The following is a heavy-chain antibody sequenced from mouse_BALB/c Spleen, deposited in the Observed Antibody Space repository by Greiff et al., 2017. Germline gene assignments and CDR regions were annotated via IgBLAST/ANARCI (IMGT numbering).Heavy chain of an antibody. CDR1: GYTFSSYW. Sequence: VQLQQSGAELMKPGASVKISCKATGYTFSSYWIEWVKQRPGHGLKWIGEILPGSGSTNYNEKFKGKATFTADTSSNTAYMQLSSLTSEDSAVYYCARYDDYAAWFAYWGQGTLVTVSA. CDR2: ILPGSGST. J-gene: IGHJ3*01. CDR3: ARYDDYAAWFAY. V-gene: IGHV1-9*01. D-gene: IGHD2-3*01.